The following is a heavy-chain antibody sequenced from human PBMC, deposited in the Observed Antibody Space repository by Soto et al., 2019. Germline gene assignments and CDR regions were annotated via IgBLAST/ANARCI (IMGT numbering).Heavy chain of an antibody. Sequence: AVSQRLPWAVSGFTFSPYCMLGVRQAPGKGREWVSSITHEFGNTQYAESVKGRFTISRDSSRNTLYLQMNSLRPDDTAVYYCEKDKTANVFVGVVSDCAYSAALDFWGHGTPVTVSS. CDR2: ITHEFGNT. D-gene: IGHD3-16*01. CDR1: GFTFSPYC. J-gene: IGHJ4*01. CDR3: EKDKTANVFVGVVSDCAYSAALDF. V-gene: IGHV3-23*01.